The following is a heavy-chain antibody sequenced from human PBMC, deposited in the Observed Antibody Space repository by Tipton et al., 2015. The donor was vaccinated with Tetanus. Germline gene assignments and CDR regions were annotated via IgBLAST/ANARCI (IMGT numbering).Heavy chain of an antibody. CDR1: GFTLSSSW. Sequence: GSLRLSCAASGFTLSSSWMSWVRQAPGKGLEWVANIKQDGTEKSYVDSVKGRFTISRDNAKNSLYLQMNSLRADDTAVYYCARGGWYPDYWGQGTLVTVSS. CDR3: ARGGWYPDY. D-gene: IGHD6-19*01. V-gene: IGHV3-7*01. CDR2: IKQDGTEK. J-gene: IGHJ4*02.